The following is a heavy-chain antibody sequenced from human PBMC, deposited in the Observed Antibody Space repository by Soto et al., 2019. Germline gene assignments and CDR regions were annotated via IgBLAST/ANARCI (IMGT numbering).Heavy chain of an antibody. V-gene: IGHV4-34*01. D-gene: IGHD5-12*01. CDR2: INHSGSA. J-gene: IGHJ4*02. CDR3: AREDSGYDLV. Sequence: SETLSLTCAVYGESFSGHIWTWIRQTPGKGLQWIGQINHSGSASYNPSLKSRVTISVHTSNSQFSLELSSVTAADTAVYYCAREDSGYDLVWGQGTLVTVSS. CDR1: GESFSGHI.